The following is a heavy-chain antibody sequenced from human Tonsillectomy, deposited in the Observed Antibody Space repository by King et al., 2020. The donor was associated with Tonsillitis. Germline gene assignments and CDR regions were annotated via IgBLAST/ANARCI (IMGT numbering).Heavy chain of an antibody. J-gene: IGHJ3*02. CDR1: GFTFNDHF. Sequence: VQLVESGGDLIQPGGSLRLSCAASGFTFNDHFMHWVRQVPGKGLVWVSRISADGRSSNYAESVQGRITISRDNAKNTLYLQMNSLRAEETAIYYCTRGGSISSPSGPAFDIWGQGTMVTVSS. D-gene: IGHD3-3*02. CDR2: ISADGRSS. CDR3: TRGGSISSPSGPAFDI. V-gene: IGHV3-74*01.